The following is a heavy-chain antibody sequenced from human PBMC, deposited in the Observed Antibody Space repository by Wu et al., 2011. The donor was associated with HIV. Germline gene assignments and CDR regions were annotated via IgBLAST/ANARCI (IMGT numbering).Heavy chain of an antibody. CDR1: GYTFTTYG. CDR3: ARAVLVGATTLLNYFDP. J-gene: IGHJ5*02. V-gene: IGHV1-18*01. Sequence: QVQLVQSGAEVKRPGASVKVSCKTSGYTFTTYGISWVRQAPGQGLEWMGWISAYNAAANYAQKFQGRVTITTHESTTTAYMQLSSLRSEDTAVYYCARAVLVGATTLLNYFDPWGQGTLVTVSS. CDR2: ISAYNAAA. D-gene: IGHD1-26*01.